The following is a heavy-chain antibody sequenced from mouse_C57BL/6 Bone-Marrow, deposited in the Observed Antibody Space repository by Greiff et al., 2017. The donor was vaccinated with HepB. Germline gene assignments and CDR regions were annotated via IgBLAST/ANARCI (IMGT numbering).Heavy chain of an antibody. J-gene: IGHJ3*01. CDR1: GYTFTDYY. Sequence: VQLQQSGPVLVKPGASVKMSCKASGYTFTDYYMNWVKQSHGKSLEWIGVINPYNGGTSYNQKFKGKATLTVDKSSSTAYMELNSLTSEDSAVYYCARTLLLRPFAYWGQGTLVTVSA. CDR3: ARTLLLRPFAY. CDR2: INPYNGGT. D-gene: IGHD1-1*01. V-gene: IGHV1-19*01.